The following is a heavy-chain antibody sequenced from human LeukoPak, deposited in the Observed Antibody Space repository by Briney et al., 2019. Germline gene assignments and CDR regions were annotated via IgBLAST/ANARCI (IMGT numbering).Heavy chain of an antibody. D-gene: IGHD5-18*01. CDR1: GGSFSGYY. V-gene: IGHV4-34*01. J-gene: IGHJ4*02. Sequence: PPETLSLTCAVYGGSFSGYYWSWIRQPPGKGLEWIGEINHSRSTNYNPSLKSRVTISVDTSKNQFSLKLSSVTAADTAVYYCAREGSGNTAMAAPDYWGQGTLVTVSS. CDR3: AREGSGNTAMAAPDY. CDR2: INHSRST.